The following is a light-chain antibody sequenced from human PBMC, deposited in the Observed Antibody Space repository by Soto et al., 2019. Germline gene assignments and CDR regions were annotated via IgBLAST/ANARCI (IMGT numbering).Light chain of an antibody. J-gene: IGKJ1*01. CDR1: QSVSSN. V-gene: IGKV3-15*01. CDR2: GAS. CDR3: PQYNNLPA. Sequence: EIVMTQSPATLSVSPGERATLSCRASQSVSSNLAWYQQKPGQAPRLLIYGASTRATGIPARFSGSWSGTVFTLAISSLQSADFAIYYCPQYNNLPAFGQGTKVESK.